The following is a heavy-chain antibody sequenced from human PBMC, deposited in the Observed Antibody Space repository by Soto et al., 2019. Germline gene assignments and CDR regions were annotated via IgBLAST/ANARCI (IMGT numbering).Heavy chain of an antibody. J-gene: IGHJ6*03. D-gene: IGHD6-19*01. Sequence: SETLSLTCAVYGDSFNNYFWSWIRQSPGKGLEWIGEINHGGSANYNPSLGSRVTISVDKSKKQFSLKLSSVTAADTAVYYCARASMYIAGSGWYSYYYMDVWGKGTTVTVSS. V-gene: IGHV4-34*01. CDR1: GDSFNNYF. CDR3: ARASMYIAGSGWYSYYYMDV. CDR2: INHGGSA.